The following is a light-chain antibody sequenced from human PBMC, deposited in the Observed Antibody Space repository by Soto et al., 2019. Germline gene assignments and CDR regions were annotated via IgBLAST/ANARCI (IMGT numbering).Light chain of an antibody. CDR2: GNN. CDR1: SSSIGAGFD. Sequence: QSVLTQPPSVSGAPGQRVTISCTGSSSSIGAGFDVHWYRQLPGTAPKLLMYGNNNRPSGVPDRFSGSKSGTSASLAITGLQPEDEADYYCQSYDSRLSGYVFGTGTKLTVL. CDR3: QSYDSRLSGYV. J-gene: IGLJ1*01. V-gene: IGLV1-40*01.